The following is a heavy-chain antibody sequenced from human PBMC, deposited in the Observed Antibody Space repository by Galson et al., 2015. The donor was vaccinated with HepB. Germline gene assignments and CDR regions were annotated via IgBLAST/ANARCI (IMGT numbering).Heavy chain of an antibody. CDR1: GFTFSSYA. V-gene: IGHV3-64D*06. CDR3: VKESGAGERYFDWSRPLFDY. D-gene: IGHD3-9*01. J-gene: IGHJ4*02. Sequence: SLRLSCAASGFTFSSYAMHWVRQAPGKGLEYVSAISSNGGSTYYADSVKGRFTISRDNSKNTLYLQMSSLRAEDTAVYYCVKESGAGERYFDWSRPLFDYWGQGTLVTVSS. CDR2: ISSNGGST.